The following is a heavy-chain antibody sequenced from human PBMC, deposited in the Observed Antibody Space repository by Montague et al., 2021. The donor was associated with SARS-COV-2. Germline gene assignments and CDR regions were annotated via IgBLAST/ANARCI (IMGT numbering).Heavy chain of an antibody. Sequence: SLRLSCAASGFTFSSYAMTWVRQAPGKGLEWVSAVSFGGDLTYTAESVKGRFTISRDNSKNTLYLQMDSLRADDTAVYFCAKDVVVTAIGPQGAFDVWGQGTMVTVYS. CDR3: AKDVVVTAIGPQGAFDV. D-gene: IGHD2-21*02. CDR2: VSFGGDLT. CDR1: GFTFSSYA. J-gene: IGHJ3*01. V-gene: IGHV3-23*01.